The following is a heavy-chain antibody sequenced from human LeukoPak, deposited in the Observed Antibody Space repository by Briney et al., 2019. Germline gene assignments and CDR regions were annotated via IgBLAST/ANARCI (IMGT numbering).Heavy chain of an antibody. V-gene: IGHV4-61*02. D-gene: IGHD1-1*01. CDR3: ARGDWQYTNNWPNWFDP. Sequence: KSSETLSLTCTVSGGSITSGSYYWSWIRQPAGKGLEWIGRIDSSGSTKYNPSLKSRVTISVDMSKNQFSLRLSSVTAADTAIYYCARGDWQYTNNWPNWFDPWGQGTLVTVSS. CDR2: IDSSGST. CDR1: GGSITSGSYY. J-gene: IGHJ5*02.